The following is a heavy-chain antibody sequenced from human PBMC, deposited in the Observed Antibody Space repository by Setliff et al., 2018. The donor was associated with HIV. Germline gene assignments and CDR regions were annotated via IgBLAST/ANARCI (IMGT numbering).Heavy chain of an antibody. J-gene: IGHJ2*01. CDR3: ASRITMISKAYWYFDL. CDR2: IYYSGST. D-gene: IGHD3-22*01. CDR1: GGSISSGGYY. V-gene: IGHV4-31*03. Sequence: LSLTCTVSGGSISSGGYYWSWIRQHPGKGLEWIGYIYYSGSTYYNPSLKSRVTISGDTSKNQFSLKLSSVTAADTAVYYCASRITMISKAYWYFDLWGRGTLVTVSS.